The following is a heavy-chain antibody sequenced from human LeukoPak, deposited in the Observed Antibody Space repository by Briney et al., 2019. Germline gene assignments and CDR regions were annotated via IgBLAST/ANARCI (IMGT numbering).Heavy chain of an antibody. V-gene: IGHV3-48*01. CDR1: GFTFSSYS. CDR3: ARSTGGYDFVDY. Sequence: PGGSLRLSCAASGFTFSSYSMNWVRQAPGKGLEWFSYISSSSSTIYYADSVKGRFTISRDNAKNSLYLQMNSLRAEDTAVYYCARSTGGYDFVDYWGQGTLVTVSS. CDR2: ISSSSSTI. J-gene: IGHJ4*02. D-gene: IGHD5-12*01.